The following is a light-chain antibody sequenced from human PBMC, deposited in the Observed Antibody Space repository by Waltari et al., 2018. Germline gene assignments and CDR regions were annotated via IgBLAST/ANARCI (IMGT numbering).Light chain of an antibody. V-gene: IGLV1-44*01. Sequence: QSVLTQSPSASGTPGQRATISCSGSSSKFGDNVVTGYQQLPGKAPKLPIYRNDQRPSGAPDRFSASKSGTSASLAISGLQSEDEADYYCAAWDDRMNGHWVFGGGTKVTVL. CDR3: AAWDDRMNGHWV. J-gene: IGLJ3*02. CDR2: RND. CDR1: SSKFGDNV.